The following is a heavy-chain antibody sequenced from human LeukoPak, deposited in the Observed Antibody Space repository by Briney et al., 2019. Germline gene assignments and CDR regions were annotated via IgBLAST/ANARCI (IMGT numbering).Heavy chain of an antibody. CDR1: GFTFSSYS. D-gene: IGHD4-11*01. J-gene: IGHJ4*02. CDR3: ARDNSNYVGNFDY. Sequence: PGGSLRLSCAASGFTFSSYSMNWVRQARGKGLEWVSSISSSSSYIYYADSVKGRFTISRDKAKNSLYLQMNSLRAEDTAVYYCARDNSNYVGNFDYWGQGTLVTVSS. V-gene: IGHV3-21*01. CDR2: ISSSSSYI.